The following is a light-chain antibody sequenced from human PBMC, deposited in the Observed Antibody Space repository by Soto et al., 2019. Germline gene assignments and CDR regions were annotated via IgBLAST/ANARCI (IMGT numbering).Light chain of an antibody. Sequence: DVQVTQSASALSSSVGDRFTITCRASQSISTYLNWYQQKPGKAPNLLIFAASTLQSGVPSRFSGSGSGTDFTITIRSLHTADFPTYHCQQRYTAPLNFGGGTKVDIK. V-gene: IGKV1-39*01. J-gene: IGKJ4*01. CDR1: QSISTY. CDR3: QQRYTAPLN. CDR2: AAS.